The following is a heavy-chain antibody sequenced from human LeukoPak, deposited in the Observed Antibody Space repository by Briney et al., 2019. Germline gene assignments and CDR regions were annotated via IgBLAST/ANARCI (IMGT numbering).Heavy chain of an antibody. CDR1: GGSISSSY. V-gene: IGHV4-59*08. CDR2: IYYSGST. CDR3: ATWGIAVAGTFDY. D-gene: IGHD6-19*01. J-gene: IGHJ4*02. Sequence: SETLSLTCTVSGGSISSSYWSWIRQPPGKGLEWIGYIYYSGSTNYNPSFKSRVAISVDTSKNQFSLKLSSVTAADTAVYYCATWGIAVAGTFDYWGQGSLVTVSS.